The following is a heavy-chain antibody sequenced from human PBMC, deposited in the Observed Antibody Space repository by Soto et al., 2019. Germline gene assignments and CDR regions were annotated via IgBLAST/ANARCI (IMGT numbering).Heavy chain of an antibody. J-gene: IGHJ6*03. CDR2: ISYDGSNK. Sequence: LRLDCGAGGVSCCRYGMHWFHQAPGKGLEWVAVISYDGSNKYYADSVKGRFTISRDNSKNTLYLQMNSLRAEDTAVYYCAKDSSGRPNYDYYLDVWGKRTTVTVSS. V-gene: IGHV3-30*18. CDR3: AKDSSGRPNYDYYLDV. CDR1: GVSCCRYG. D-gene: IGHD3-10*01.